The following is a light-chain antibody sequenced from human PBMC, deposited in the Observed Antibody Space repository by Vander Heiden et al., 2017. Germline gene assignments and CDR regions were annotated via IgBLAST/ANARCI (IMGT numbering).Light chain of an antibody. Sequence: DIQMTQSPSSLSASVGDRVTITCRASQSISSYLNWYQQKPGKAPKLLIYAASSLQSGVPSRFSGSGSGTDFTLTISSLQPEDFATYYCQQTDSTRLFTFGHGTKVDIK. CDR1: QSISSY. CDR2: AAS. CDR3: QQTDSTRLFT. V-gene: IGKV1-39*01. J-gene: IGKJ3*01.